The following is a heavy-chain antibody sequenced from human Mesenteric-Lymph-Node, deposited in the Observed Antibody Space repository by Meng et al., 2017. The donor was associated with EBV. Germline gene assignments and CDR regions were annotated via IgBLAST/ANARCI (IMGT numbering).Heavy chain of an antibody. J-gene: IGHJ4*02. CDR3: ARGAIFGIVITYFDY. CDR2: ISQSGDT. Sequence: QVQLQEGGAGLLEPSETLSLTCEASGGSFSGYHWSWIRKPPGKGLEYIGEISQSGDTTYNPSLKSRVTISVDRSRNQFSLKMASVTAADTAVYYCARGAIFGIVITYFDYWSQGTLVTVSS. D-gene: IGHD3-3*02. V-gene: IGHV4-34*01. CDR1: GGSFSGYH.